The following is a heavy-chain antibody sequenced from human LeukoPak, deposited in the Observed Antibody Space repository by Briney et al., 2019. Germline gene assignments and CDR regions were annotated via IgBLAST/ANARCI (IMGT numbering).Heavy chain of an antibody. CDR3: AIGRWYYDSSGYYGDTMLGDY. Sequence: TGGSLRLSCAASGFTFSSYGMHWVRQAPGKGLEWVAFIRYDGSNKYYADSVKGRFTISRDNSKNTLYLQMNSLGAEDTAVYYCAIGRWYYDSSGYYGDTMLGDYWGQGTLVTVSS. V-gene: IGHV3-30*02. CDR2: IRYDGSNK. CDR1: GFTFSSYG. D-gene: IGHD3-22*01. J-gene: IGHJ4*02.